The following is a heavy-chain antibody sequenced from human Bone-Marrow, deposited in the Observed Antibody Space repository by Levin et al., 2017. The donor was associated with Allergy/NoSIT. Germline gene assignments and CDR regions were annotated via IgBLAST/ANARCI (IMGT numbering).Heavy chain of an antibody. J-gene: IGHJ4*02. V-gene: IGHV3-30*18. Sequence: LSLTCAVSGFTFRNYAMHWVRQAPGRGLEWVAFISLDGNTQYYADSVKGRFTVSRDNSNNTLHLQMTSLRVEDTAIYYCAKDTYTCSGGSCYFFDYWGQGALVTVSS. D-gene: IGHD2-15*01. CDR3: AKDTYTCSGGSCYFFDY. CDR2: ISLDGNTQ. CDR1: GFTFRNYA.